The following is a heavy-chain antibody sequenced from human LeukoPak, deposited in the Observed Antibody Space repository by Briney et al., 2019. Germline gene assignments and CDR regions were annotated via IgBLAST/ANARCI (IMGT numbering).Heavy chain of an antibody. CDR3: ARGPHSERKIFDY. CDR1: GGSIISSSYY. CDR2: IYYSGKT. D-gene: IGHD2-15*01. Sequence: PSETLSLTCTLSGGSIISSSYYWGWIRQAPGKGLEWIGSIYYSGKTYYNPALMSRVTMSVDTSKDQFSLRLTSVTAADTAVYYCARGPHSERKIFDYWGQGTLVTVSS. J-gene: IGHJ4*02. V-gene: IGHV4-39*07.